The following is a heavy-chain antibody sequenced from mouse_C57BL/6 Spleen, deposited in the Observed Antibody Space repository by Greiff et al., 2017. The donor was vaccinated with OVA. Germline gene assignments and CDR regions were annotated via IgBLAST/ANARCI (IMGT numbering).Heavy chain of an antibody. V-gene: IGHV1-82*01. CDR1: GYAFSSSW. CDR3: ARVELFFDY. Sequence: QVQLKESGPELVKPGASVKISCKASGYAFSSSWMNWVKQRPGKGLEWIGRIYPGDGDTNYNGKFKGKATLTADKSSSTAYMQLSSLTSEDSAVYFCARVELFFDYWGQGTTLTVSS. J-gene: IGHJ2*01. CDR2: IYPGDGDT.